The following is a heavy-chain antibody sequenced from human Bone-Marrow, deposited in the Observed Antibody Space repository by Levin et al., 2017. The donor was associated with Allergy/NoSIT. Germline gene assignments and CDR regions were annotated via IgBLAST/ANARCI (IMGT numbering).Heavy chain of an antibody. CDR2: IRRKAYGGTT. J-gene: IGHJ6*02. Sequence: RSGGSLRLSCIGSGFTFRDYGMSWVRQAPGTGLEWLGFIRRKAYGGTTEYAASVKGRFTISRDDSKSIAYLQMNSLKTEDTAVYWCTRGFSVLDYYFGMDVWGQGTTVTVSS. CDR3: TRGFSVLDYYFGMDV. CDR1: GFTFRDYG. V-gene: IGHV3-49*04. D-gene: IGHD4/OR15-4a*01.